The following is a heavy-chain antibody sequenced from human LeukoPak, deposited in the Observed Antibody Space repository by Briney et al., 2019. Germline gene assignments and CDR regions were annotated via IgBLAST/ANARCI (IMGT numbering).Heavy chain of an antibody. J-gene: IGHJ4*02. Sequence: GSSVKVSCKASGGTFSSYAISWVRQAPGQGLEWMGWINPNSGGTNYAQKFQGRVTMTRDTSISTAYMELSRLRSDDTAVYYCARDLYCSGGSCYSTFDYWGQGTLVTVSS. CDR3: ARDLYCSGGSCYSTFDY. CDR2: INPNSGGT. CDR1: GGTFSSYA. V-gene: IGHV1-2*02. D-gene: IGHD2-15*01.